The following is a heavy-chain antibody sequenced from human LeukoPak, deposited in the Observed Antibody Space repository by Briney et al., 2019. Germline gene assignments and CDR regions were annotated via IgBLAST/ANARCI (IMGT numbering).Heavy chain of an antibody. D-gene: IGHD6-19*01. V-gene: IGHV3-23*01. Sequence: PGGSLRLSCAASGFSFSNNAMDWVPQAPGKGREGVSSLSEAGDTTQYADSVKGRFTISRDNSKNTLYLQMNSLRVEDTALYYCFKQWVDCWGQGTLVTVST. J-gene: IGHJ4*02. CDR1: GFSFSNNA. CDR3: FKQWVDC. CDR2: LSEAGDTT.